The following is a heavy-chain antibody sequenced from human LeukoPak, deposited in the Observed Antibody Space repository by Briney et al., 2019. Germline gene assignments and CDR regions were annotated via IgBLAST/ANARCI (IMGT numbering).Heavy chain of an antibody. CDR1: GGSFSGYY. J-gene: IGHJ4*02. CDR2: INHSGST. Sequence: SETLSLTCAVYGGSFSGYYWSWIRQPPGKGLEWIGEINHSGSTNYNPSLKSRVTISVDTSKNQFSLKLSSVTAADTAVYYCARHGGSSSWYPIGYYFDYWGQGTLVTVSS. V-gene: IGHV4-34*01. D-gene: IGHD6-13*01. CDR3: ARHGGSSSWYPIGYYFDY.